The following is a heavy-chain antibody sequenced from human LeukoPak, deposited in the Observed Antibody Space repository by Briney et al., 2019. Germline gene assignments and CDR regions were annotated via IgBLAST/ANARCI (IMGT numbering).Heavy chain of an antibody. J-gene: IGHJ5*02. V-gene: IGHV4-31*03. Sequence: PSQTLSLTCTVSGGSISSGGYYWSWIRQHPGKGLEWIGYIYYSGSTYYNPSLKSRVTISVDTSKNQFSLKLSSVTAADTAVYYCARDIRFLETNWFDPWGQGTLVTVSS. D-gene: IGHD3-3*01. CDR3: ARDIRFLETNWFDP. CDR1: GGSISSGGYY. CDR2: IYYSGST.